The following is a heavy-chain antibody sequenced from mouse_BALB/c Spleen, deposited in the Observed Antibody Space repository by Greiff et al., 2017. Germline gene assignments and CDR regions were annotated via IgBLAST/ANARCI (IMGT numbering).Heavy chain of an antibody. CDR1: GISITTGNYR. CDR3: ARDYYDYDRDDYYAMDY. J-gene: IGHJ4*01. D-gene: IGHD2-4*01. Sequence: EVKLMESGPGLVKPSQTVSLTCTVTGISITTGNYRWSWIRQFPGNKLEWIGYIYYSGTITYNPSLTSRTTITRDTSKNQFFLEMNSLTAEDTATYYCARDYYDYDRDDYYAMDYWGQGTSVTVSS. V-gene: IGHV3-5*02. CDR2: IYYSGTI.